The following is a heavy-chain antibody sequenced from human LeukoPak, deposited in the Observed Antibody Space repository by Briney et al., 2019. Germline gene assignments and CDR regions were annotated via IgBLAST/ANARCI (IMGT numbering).Heavy chain of an antibody. J-gene: IGHJ4*01. D-gene: IGHD1-14*01. CDR2: FSSSAANI. Sequence: GGSLRLSCAASGFTLRTFAMSWVRQAPGKGLEWVSVFSSSAANIDYADSVTGRFTISRDISKNILYLQMNSLRAEDTAIYYCARLTGNHFDYWGQEPWSPSPQ. CDR3: ARLTGNHFDY. V-gene: IGHV3-23*01. CDR1: GFTLRTFA.